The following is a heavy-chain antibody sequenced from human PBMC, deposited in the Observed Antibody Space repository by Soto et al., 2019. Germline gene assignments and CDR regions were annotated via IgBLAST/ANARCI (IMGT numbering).Heavy chain of an antibody. J-gene: IGHJ4*02. CDR1: GFTFGDYA. CDR3: ARGLYYYDSSAYWDY. CDR2: ISGSSSYT. V-gene: IGHV3-11*06. D-gene: IGHD3-22*01. Sequence: GGSLRLSCTDSGFTFGDYALSWVRQAPGTGQEWVSAISGSSSYTNYADPVKGRFTISRDTAKNSLYLQMNSLRAEDTAVYYCARGLYYYDSSAYWDYWGQGTLVTVSS.